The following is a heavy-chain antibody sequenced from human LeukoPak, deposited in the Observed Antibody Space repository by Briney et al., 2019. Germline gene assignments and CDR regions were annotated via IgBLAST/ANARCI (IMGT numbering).Heavy chain of an antibody. J-gene: IGHJ4*02. CDR2: INHSGST. CDR1: GGSFSGYY. Sequence: SETLSLTCAVYGGSFSGYYWSWIRQPPGKGLEWIGEINHSGSTNYNPSLKSRVTISVDTSKNQFPLKLSSVTAADTAVYYCARGRGYYYDSSGYYSWGQGTLVTVSS. CDR3: ARGRGYYYDSSGYYS. D-gene: IGHD3-22*01. V-gene: IGHV4-34*01.